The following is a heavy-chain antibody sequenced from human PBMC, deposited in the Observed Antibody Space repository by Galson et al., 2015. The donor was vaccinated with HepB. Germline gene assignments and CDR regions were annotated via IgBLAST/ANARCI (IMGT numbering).Heavy chain of an antibody. V-gene: IGHV1-3*01. D-gene: IGHD3-10*01. J-gene: IGHJ5*02. CDR2: INAGNGNT. CDR3: ARGTYYYGSGSYYKGAWFDP. Sequence: SVKVSCKASGYTFTSYAMHWVRQAPGQRLEWMGWINAGNGNTKYSQKFQGRVTITRDTSASTAYMELSSLRSEDTAVYYCARGTYYYGSGSYYKGAWFDPGGQGTLVTVSS. CDR1: GYTFTSYA.